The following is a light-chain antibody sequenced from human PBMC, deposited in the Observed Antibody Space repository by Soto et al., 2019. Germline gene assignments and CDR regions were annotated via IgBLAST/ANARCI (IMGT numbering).Light chain of an antibody. CDR3: QQRSSWPRIT. CDR1: RGIKSN. J-gene: IGKJ5*01. V-gene: IGKV3-11*01. CDR2: DAS. Sequence: VVLTQSPDTLSVSPGERATLSCRASRGIKSNLAWYQQRPGQAPRLLIYDASNRAPGIPARFSGSGSGTDFTLTISSLEPDDFAVYYCQQRSSWPRITFGQGTRLEIK.